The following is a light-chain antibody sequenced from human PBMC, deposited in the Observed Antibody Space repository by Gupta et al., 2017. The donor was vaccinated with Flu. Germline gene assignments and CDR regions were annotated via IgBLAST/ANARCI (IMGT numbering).Light chain of an antibody. CDR1: GNSSSA. J-gene: IGLJ2*01. CDR3: QTWGTGIVV. V-gene: IGLV4-69*01. Sequence: GNSSSAIGWHQQQPEKGPRYLMKLNSDGSHSKGDWIPDRFSGSSSGAERYLTISSLQSEDEADYYCQTWGTGIVVFGGGTKLTVL. CDR2: LNSDGSH.